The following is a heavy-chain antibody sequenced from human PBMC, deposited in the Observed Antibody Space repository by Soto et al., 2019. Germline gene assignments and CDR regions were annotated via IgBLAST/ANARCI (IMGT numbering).Heavy chain of an antibody. CDR3: ARAPNYDYVWGSYRTGWFDP. D-gene: IGHD3-16*02. CDR1: GGSFSGYY. CDR2: INHSGST. Sequence: TSETLSLTCAVYGGSFSGYYWSWIRQPPGKGLEWIGEINHSGSTNYNPSLKSRVTISVDTSKNQFSLKLSSVTAADTAVYYCARAPNYDYVWGSYRTGWFDPWGQGTLVTVSS. V-gene: IGHV4-34*01. J-gene: IGHJ5*02.